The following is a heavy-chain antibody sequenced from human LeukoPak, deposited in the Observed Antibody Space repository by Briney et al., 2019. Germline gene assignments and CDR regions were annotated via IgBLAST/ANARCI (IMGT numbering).Heavy chain of an antibody. CDR1: GGSISSSSYY. V-gene: IGHV4-39*07. CDR2: INHSGST. D-gene: IGHD2-2*01. Sequence: SETLSLTCTVSGGSISSSSYYWNWIRQPPGKGLEWIGEINHSGSTNYNPSLKSRVTISVDTSKNQFSLKLSSVTAADTAVYYCAREGVSSVVPAAGWFDPWGQGTLVTVSS. J-gene: IGHJ5*02. CDR3: AREGVSSVVPAAGWFDP.